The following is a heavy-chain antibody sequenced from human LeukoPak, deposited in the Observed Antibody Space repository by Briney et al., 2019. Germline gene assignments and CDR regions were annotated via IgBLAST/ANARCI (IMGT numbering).Heavy chain of an antibody. CDR3: ARVGRYGYNLEYFDY. D-gene: IGHD5-24*01. V-gene: IGHV4-59*01. J-gene: IGHJ4*02. Sequence: SETLSLTCTVPGRSISSYYWSWIRQPPGKGPEWIGYIYYSGSTNYNPSLKSRVTISVDTSKNQFSLKLSSVTAADTAVYYCARVGRYGYNLEYFDYWGQGTLVTVSS. CDR1: GRSISSYY. CDR2: IYYSGST.